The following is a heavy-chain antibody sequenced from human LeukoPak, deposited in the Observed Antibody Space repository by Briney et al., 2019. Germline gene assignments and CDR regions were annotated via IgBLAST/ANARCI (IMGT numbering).Heavy chain of an antibody. J-gene: IGHJ4*02. CDR2: IISIFGTA. D-gene: IGHD2-15*01. CDR3: ARDSGYCSGGSCYSDY. CDR1: GGTFSSYA. Sequence: GASVKVSCKASGGTFSSYAISWVRQAPGQGLEWMGGIISIFGTANYAQKFQGRVTITADKSTSTAYMELSSLRSEDTAVYYCARDSGYCSGGSCYSDYWGQGTLVTVSS. V-gene: IGHV1-69*06.